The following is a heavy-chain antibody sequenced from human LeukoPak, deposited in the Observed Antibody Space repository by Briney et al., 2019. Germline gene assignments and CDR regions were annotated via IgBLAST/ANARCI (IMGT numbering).Heavy chain of an antibody. J-gene: IGHJ4*02. Sequence: GGSLRLSCAASGFTFNRNNMNWVRQAPGKGLEWVSYISSTSITMSYADSVKGRFTISRDNAKNSMYLQMKRLRADETAVYYCARETILAVAGDFWGQGTLVTVSS. CDR2: ISSTSITM. D-gene: IGHD6-19*01. CDR3: ARETILAVAGDF. CDR1: GFTFNRNN. V-gene: IGHV3-48*01.